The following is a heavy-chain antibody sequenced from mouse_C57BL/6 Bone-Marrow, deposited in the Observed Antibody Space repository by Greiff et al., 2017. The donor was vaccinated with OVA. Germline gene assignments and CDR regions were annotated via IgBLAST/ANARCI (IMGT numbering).Heavy chain of an antibody. J-gene: IGHJ2*01. D-gene: IGHD1-1*01. V-gene: IGHV5-4*01. CDR3: AREGYGSY. Sequence: EVQRVESGGGLVKPGGSLKLSCAASGFTFSSYAMSWVRQTPEKRLEWVATISDGGSYTYYPDNVKGRFTISRDNAKNNLYLQMSHLKSEDTAMYYCAREGYGSYWGQGTTLTVSS. CDR2: ISDGGSYT. CDR1: GFTFSSYA.